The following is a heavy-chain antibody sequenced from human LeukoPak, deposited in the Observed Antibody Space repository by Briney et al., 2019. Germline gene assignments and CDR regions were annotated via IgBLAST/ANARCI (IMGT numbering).Heavy chain of an antibody. CDR2: ISYDGSNK. CDR3: AKVRQSGDNAFDI. Sequence: GGSLRLSCAASGFTFSNYGMHWVRQAPGKGLEWVVVISYDGSNKYYADSVKGRFTISRDNSKNTLYLQMNSLRADDTAVYYCAKVRQSGDNAFDIWGQGTLVIVSS. V-gene: IGHV3-30*18. D-gene: IGHD1-26*01. J-gene: IGHJ3*02. CDR1: GFTFSNYG.